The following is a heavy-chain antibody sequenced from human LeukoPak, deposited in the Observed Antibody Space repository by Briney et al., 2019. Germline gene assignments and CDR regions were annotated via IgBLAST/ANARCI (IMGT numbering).Heavy chain of an antibody. V-gene: IGHV4-39*01. CDR3: ARRPGEYGGIDFDY. J-gene: IGHJ4*02. D-gene: IGHD2-15*01. CDR1: GGSINSRSDY. Sequence: SETLSLTCTVSGGSINSRSDYWGWIRQPPGKGLEWIGSIYYSGSTHYNPSLKSRVTMSIDTSKNQFSLKLSSVTAADTAVYYCARRPGEYGGIDFDYWGQGTLVTVSS. CDR2: IYYSGST.